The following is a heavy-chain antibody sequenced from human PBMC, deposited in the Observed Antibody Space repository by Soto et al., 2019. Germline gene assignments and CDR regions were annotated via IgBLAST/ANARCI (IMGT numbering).Heavy chain of an antibody. CDR3: ATTRVGPCSSSICFSGIFDGMGV. D-gene: IGHD2-2*01. Sequence: GGSRRLSCGASGITIIKYGLHWGRKAPGKGLESVAVISYDGTITYYADSVKGRFTISRDNSKNTLYLQMNSLRTEDTAVYYCATTRVGPCSSSICFSGIFDGMGVWGQGTTVTVSS. V-gene: IGHV3-30-3*01. CDR1: GITIIKYG. J-gene: IGHJ6*02. CDR2: ISYDGTIT.